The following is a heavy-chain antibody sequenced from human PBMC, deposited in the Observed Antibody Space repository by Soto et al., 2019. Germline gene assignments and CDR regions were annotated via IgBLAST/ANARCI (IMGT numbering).Heavy chain of an antibody. CDR1: GFTFSSYW. V-gene: IGHV3-74*01. CDR2: INSDGSST. D-gene: IGHD3-22*01. J-gene: IGHJ4*02. Sequence: GGSLRLSCAASGFTFSSYWMHWVRQAPGKGLVWVSRINSDGSSTSYADSVKGRFTISRDNAKNTLYLQMNSLRAEDTAVYYCARGPAAYYYDSNGYEGDYWGQGTLVTVSS. CDR3: ARGPAAYYYDSNGYEGDY.